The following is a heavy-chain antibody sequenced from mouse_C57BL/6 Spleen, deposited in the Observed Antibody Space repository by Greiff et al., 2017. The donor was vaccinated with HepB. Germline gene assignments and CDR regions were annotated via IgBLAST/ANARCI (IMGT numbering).Heavy chain of an antibody. V-gene: IGHV1-82*01. CDR3: ARGSNPWFAY. Sequence: VQLQQSGPELVKPGASVKISCKASGYAFSSSWMNWVKQRPGKGLEWIGRIYPGDGDTNYNGKFKGKATLTADKSSSTAYMQLSRLTSEDSAVYFCARGSNPWFAYWGQGTLVTVSA. J-gene: IGHJ3*01. CDR1: GYAFSSSW. CDR2: IYPGDGDT. D-gene: IGHD2-5*01.